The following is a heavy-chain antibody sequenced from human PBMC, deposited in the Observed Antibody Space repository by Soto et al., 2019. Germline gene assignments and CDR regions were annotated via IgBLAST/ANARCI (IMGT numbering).Heavy chain of an antibody. CDR1: GGSIRSYY. V-gene: IGHV4-59*08. CDR2: IYYSGST. Sequence: PSETLSLTCTVSGGSIRSYYWSWIRQPPGKGLEWIGYIYYSGSTNYNPSLKSRVTISVDTSKNQFSLKLSSVTAADTAVYYCARQRDFCGYDNWGVAVDICGRGTMVTGS. D-gene: IGHD7-27*01. CDR3: ARQRDFCGYDNWGVAVDI. J-gene: IGHJ3*02.